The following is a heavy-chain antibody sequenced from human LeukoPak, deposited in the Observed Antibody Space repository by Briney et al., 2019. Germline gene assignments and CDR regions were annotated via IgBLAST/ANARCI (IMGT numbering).Heavy chain of an antibody. CDR2: MYLSGTT. CDR3: AGLVGRYSSGLYYYYFDY. CDR1: GDSINSLDL. D-gene: IGHD3-22*01. Sequence: GTLSLTCTVSGDSINSLDLWSWVRQPPGKGLEWIGEMYLSGTTHSNPSVKSRVTISIDKSKNQLFLNLSSVTAADTAVYYCAGLVGRYSSGLYYYYFDYWGQGTLVTVSS. V-gene: IGHV4-4*02. J-gene: IGHJ4*02.